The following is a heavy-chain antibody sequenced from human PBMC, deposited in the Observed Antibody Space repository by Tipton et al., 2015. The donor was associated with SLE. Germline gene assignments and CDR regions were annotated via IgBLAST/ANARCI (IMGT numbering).Heavy chain of an antibody. CDR2: IYYSGST. CDR1: GGSISSSSYY. Sequence: LRLSCTVSGGSISSSSYYWGWIRQPPGKGLEWIGSIYYSGSTYYNPSLKSRVTISVDTSKNQFSLKLSSVTAADTAVYYCATWRGYDFWTGYSPYYLGYWGQGTLVTVSS. CDR3: ATWRGYDFWTGYSPYYLGY. J-gene: IGHJ4*02. V-gene: IGHV4-39*07. D-gene: IGHD3-3*01.